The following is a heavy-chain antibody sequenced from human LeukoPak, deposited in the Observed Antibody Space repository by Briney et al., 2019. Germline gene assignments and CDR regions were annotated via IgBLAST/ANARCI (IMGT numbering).Heavy chain of an antibody. CDR1: GVSISSYY. CDR3: AGAVRRVGYYFDY. V-gene: IGHV4-59*01. J-gene: IGHJ4*02. CDR2: IYYSGST. Sequence: SETLSLTCTVSGVSISSYYWSWIRQPPGKGLEWIGYIYYSGSTNYNPSLKSRVTISVDTSKNQFSLKLSSVTAADTAVYYCAGAVRRVGYYFDYWGQGTLVTVSS. D-gene: IGHD2-15*01.